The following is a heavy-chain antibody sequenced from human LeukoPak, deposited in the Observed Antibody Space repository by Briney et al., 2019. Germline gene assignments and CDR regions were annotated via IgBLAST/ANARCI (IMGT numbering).Heavy chain of an antibody. CDR1: GGSISGYY. V-gene: IGHV4-34*01. D-gene: IGHD6-13*01. J-gene: IGHJ4*02. CDR3: ARESSPFDY. Sequence: SETLSLTCTVSGGSISGYYGSWIRQPPGKGLEWIGEINHSGSTNYNPSLKSRVTMSVDKSKNQFSLKLSSVTAADTAVYYCARESSPFDYWGQGTLVTVSS. CDR2: INHSGST.